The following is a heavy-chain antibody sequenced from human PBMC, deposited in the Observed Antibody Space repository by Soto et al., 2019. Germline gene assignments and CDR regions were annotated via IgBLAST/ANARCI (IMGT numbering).Heavy chain of an antibody. Sequence: GASVKVSCKTSGYTFTSYYMYWVRQAPGQGLEWMGIINPSGGTTSYAQRFRGRVTMTRDTSTGTVYMELSSLRSEDTAVYYCAKAKNVVVVAGHFDYWGQGTLVTVSS. J-gene: IGHJ4*02. D-gene: IGHD2-15*01. CDR1: GYTFTSYY. V-gene: IGHV1-46*01. CDR3: AKAKNVVVVAGHFDY. CDR2: INPSGGTT.